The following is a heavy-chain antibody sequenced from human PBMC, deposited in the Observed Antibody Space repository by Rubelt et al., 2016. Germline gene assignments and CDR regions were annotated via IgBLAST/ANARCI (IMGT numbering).Heavy chain of an antibody. V-gene: IGHV2-70*01. CDR3: ARSKPRTAPALDAFDF. J-gene: IGHJ3*01. CDR1: GFSLSRNGMC. Sequence: QITLRESGPALVKPTETLTLTCTFTGFSLSRNGMCVNWIRQPPGKAPEWLALIAWDDDKFYSTSLKTRLTISKDTSKNQVVLTVTNIDPADTGTYYCARSKPRTAPALDAFDFWGPGTMVTVSS. CDR2: IAWDDDK. D-gene: IGHD2-2*01.